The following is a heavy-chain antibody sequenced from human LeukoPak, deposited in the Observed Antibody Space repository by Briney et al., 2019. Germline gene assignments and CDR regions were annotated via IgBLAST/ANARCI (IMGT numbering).Heavy chain of an antibody. V-gene: IGHV5-51*01. Sequence: GESLKISCKGSGYSFTSYWIGWVRQMPGKGLEWMGIIYPADSDTRYSPSFQGQVTISADKSISTAYLQWSSLKASDTAMYYCARHYYGSGSSSQNDYWGQGTLVTVSS. CDR1: GYSFTSYW. D-gene: IGHD3-10*01. CDR3: ARHYYGSGSSSQNDY. CDR2: IYPADSDT. J-gene: IGHJ4*02.